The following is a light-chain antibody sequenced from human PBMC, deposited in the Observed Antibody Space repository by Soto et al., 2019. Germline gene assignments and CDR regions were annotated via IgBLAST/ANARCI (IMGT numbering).Light chain of an antibody. Sequence: EIVLTQSPATLSLSPEERATLSCRASQSVSSYLAWYQQKPGQAPRLLIYDASNRATGIPDRFSGSGSGTDFTLAISRLEPEDFAVYYCQQYVSSPWAFGQGTKVDIK. J-gene: IGKJ1*01. CDR2: DAS. V-gene: IGKV3D-20*01. CDR3: QQYVSSPWA. CDR1: QSVSSY.